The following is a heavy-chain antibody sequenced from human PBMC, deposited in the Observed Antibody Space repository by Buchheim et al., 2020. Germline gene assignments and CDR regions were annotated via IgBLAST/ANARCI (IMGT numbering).Heavy chain of an antibody. Sequence: EVQLLESGGGLVQPGGSLRLSCAASGFTFSSYAMSWVRQAPGKGLEWVSAISGSGGSTYYADSVKGRFTISRATSTHTLYRQMNSLRAEDTAVYYCAKRWVAAGHGDYWGQGTL. CDR3: AKRWVAAGHGDY. CDR1: GFTFSSYA. D-gene: IGHD2-15*01. J-gene: IGHJ4*02. V-gene: IGHV3-23*01. CDR2: ISGSGGST.